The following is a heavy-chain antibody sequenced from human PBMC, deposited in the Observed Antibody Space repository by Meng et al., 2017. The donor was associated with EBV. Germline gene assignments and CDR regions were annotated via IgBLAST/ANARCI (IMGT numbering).Heavy chain of an antibody. CDR1: GDNFNNFG. V-gene: IGHV1-69*17. Sequence: VARVQSGDKVKKPGSSVKVSCKGSGDNFNNFGLSWVGQAPGQGLEWMGDITPVFGIANYAESFQGRVTISADTSTRTAYMDLSSLRSDDTAVYYCVRDLWLRIGECVWGQGTLVTASS. J-gene: IGHJ4*02. D-gene: IGHD5-12*01. CDR2: ITPVFGIA. CDR3: VRDLWLRIGECV.